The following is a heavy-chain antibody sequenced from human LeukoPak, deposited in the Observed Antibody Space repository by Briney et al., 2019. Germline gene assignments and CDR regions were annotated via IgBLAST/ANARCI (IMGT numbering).Heavy chain of an antibody. V-gene: IGHV4-4*07. CDR1: GGSISSYY. Sequence: TSETLSLTCTVSGGSISSYYWSWIRQPAGKGLEWIGRIYTSGSTNYNPSLKSRVTISVDTSKNQFSLKLSSVTAADTAVYYCARTTEGYCRGGSCYYYYYYMDVWGKGTTVTVSS. J-gene: IGHJ6*03. CDR2: IYTSGST. CDR3: ARTTEGYCRGGSCYYYYYYMDV. D-gene: IGHD2-15*01.